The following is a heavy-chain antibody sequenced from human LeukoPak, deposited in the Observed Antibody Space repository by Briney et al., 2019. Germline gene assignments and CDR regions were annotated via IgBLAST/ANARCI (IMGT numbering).Heavy chain of an antibody. D-gene: IGHD6-13*01. Sequence: SETLSLTCTVSGGSITSSTYFWGWIRQPPGKGLEWIGSIYYSGSTYYNPSLRSRVTISVDTSKNQFSLKLSSVTAADTALYYCARQPYSDNWYRWFDPWGQGTLVTVCS. CDR3: ARQPYSDNWYRWFDP. CDR2: IYYSGST. J-gene: IGHJ5*02. CDR1: GGSITSSTYF. V-gene: IGHV4-39*01.